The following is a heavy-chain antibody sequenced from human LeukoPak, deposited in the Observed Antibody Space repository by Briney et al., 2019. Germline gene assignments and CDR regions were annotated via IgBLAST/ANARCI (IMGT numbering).Heavy chain of an antibody. CDR2: INPSGGST. J-gene: IGHJ3*02. D-gene: IGHD3-3*01. V-gene: IGHV1-46*01. Sequence: GASVKVSCKASGYTFTSYYMHWVRQAPGQGLEWMGIINPSGGSTSYAQKFQGRVTMTRDMSTSTVYMELSSLRSEDTAVYYCAREGGERITIFGVVQSAFDIWGQGTMVTVSS. CDR3: AREGGERITIFGVVQSAFDI. CDR1: GYTFTSYY.